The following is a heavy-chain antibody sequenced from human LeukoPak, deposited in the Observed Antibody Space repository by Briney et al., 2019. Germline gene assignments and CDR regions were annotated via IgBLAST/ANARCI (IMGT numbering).Heavy chain of an antibody. V-gene: IGHV1-8*01. Sequence: GASVKVSCKASGYTFTNYDINWVRQATGQGLEWMGWMSPNSGNTGYAQKFQGRVTMTRYTSINTAYMELNSLRAEDTAVYYCAREGAVNNVLTGYYPYWGQGTLVTVSS. CDR3: AREGAVNNVLTGYYPY. CDR1: GYTFTNYD. CDR2: MSPNSGNT. J-gene: IGHJ4*02. D-gene: IGHD3-9*01.